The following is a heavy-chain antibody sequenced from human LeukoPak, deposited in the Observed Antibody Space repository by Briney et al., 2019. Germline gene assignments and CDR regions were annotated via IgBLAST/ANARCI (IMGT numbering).Heavy chain of an antibody. J-gene: IGHJ5*02. CDR3: AKDKGSRGYTVRFDP. CDR2: ISGGGDNT. D-gene: IGHD2-2*02. CDR1: GFNFRIYA. V-gene: IGHV3-23*01. Sequence: GGSLRLSCAASGFNFRIYAMSWVRQAPGKGLEWVSTISGGGDNTYYADSVKGRFTISRDNSRNTLYLQMNSLRAEDTAEYYCAKDKGSRGYTVRFDPWGQGTLVTVSS.